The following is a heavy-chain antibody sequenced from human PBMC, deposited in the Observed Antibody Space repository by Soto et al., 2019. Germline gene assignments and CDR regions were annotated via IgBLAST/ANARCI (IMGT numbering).Heavy chain of an antibody. CDR1: GFTFSSYS. V-gene: IGHV3-48*02. J-gene: IGHJ6*02. CDR3: AREAYCGGDCYPYYYYYGMDV. D-gene: IGHD2-21*02. Sequence: EVQLVESGGGLVQPGGSLRLSCAASGFTFSSYSMNWVRQAPGKGLEWVSYISSSSSTIYYADSVKGRFTISRDNAKNSLYLQMNSLRDEDTAVYYCAREAYCGGDCYPYYYYYGMDVWGQGTTVTVSS. CDR2: ISSSSSTI.